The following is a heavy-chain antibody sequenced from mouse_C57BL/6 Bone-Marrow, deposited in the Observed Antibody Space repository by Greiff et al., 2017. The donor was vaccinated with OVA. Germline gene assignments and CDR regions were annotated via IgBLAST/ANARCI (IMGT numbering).Heavy chain of an antibody. CDR2: INYDGSST. J-gene: IGHJ4*01. D-gene: IGHD1-1*01. V-gene: IGHV5-16*01. CDR1: GFTFSDYY. Sequence: EVKVEESEGGLVQPGSSMKLSCTASGFTFSDYYMAWVRQVPEKGLEWVANINYDGSSTYYLDSLKSRFIISRDNAKNILYLQMSSLKSEDTATYYCARWYYGSSPYYYAMDYWGQGTSVTVSS. CDR3: ARWYYGSSPYYYAMDY.